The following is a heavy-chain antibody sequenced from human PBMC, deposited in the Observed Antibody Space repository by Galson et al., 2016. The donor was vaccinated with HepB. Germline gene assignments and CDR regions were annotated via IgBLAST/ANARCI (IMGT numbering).Heavy chain of an antibody. CDR2: INPSVGIT. J-gene: IGHJ6*02. CDR3: ARGEVTTKYYYYFAMDV. CDR1: AYIFSTYY. Sequence: SVKVSCKASAYIFSTYYLHWVRQAPGQGLEWLGIINPSVGITNYAQKFQGRVTMTRDTSTSTVYMELSSLRSEDTAVYYCARGEVTTKYYYYFAMDVWGQGTTVTVSS. V-gene: IGHV1-46*01. D-gene: IGHD1-1*01.